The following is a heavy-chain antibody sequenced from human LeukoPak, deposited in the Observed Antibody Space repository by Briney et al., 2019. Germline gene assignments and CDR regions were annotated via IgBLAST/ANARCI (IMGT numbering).Heavy chain of an antibody. CDR3: ARGNYDFWSGQVPFMDV. CDR2: INPNSGGT. J-gene: IGHJ6*03. D-gene: IGHD3-3*01. CDR1: GYTFTGYY. Sequence: SVKVSCKASGYTFTGYYMHWVRQAPGQGLEWMGWINPNSGGTNYAQKFQGRVTMTRDTSISTAYMELSRLRSDDTAVYYCARGNYDFWSGQVPFMDVWGKGTTATVSS. V-gene: IGHV1-2*02.